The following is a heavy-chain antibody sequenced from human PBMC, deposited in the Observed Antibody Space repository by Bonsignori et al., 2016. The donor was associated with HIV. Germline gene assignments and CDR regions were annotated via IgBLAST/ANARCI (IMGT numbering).Heavy chain of an antibody. Sequence: GGSLRLSCAASGFTFSSNSMSWVRQAPGKGLEWVSSITSSSSYIYYADSVKGRFTISRDNAKNSLFLQMNSLRVEDTAVYYCARVTGIAAAGTGLDYWGQGTLVTVSS. V-gene: IGHV3-21*01. D-gene: IGHD6-13*01. CDR1: GFTFSSNS. J-gene: IGHJ4*02. CDR3: ARVTGIAAAGTGLDY. CDR2: ITSSSSYI.